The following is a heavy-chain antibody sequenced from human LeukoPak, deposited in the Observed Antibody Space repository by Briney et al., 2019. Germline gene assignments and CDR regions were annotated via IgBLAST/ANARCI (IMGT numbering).Heavy chain of an antibody. J-gene: IGHJ4*02. D-gene: IGHD1-26*01. V-gene: IGHV4-39*01. CDR3: VRHNAGTHYRFYY. CDR1: GGSISSRAYY. CDR2: VYHSGTT. Sequence: SETLSLTRTVSGGSISSRAYYCGWIRQPPGKGLEWIGSVYHSGTTYYNPSLMSRVTIFVDTSKNQFSLTLSSVTAADSATYYTVRHNAGTHYRFYYWGKVTLVTVSS.